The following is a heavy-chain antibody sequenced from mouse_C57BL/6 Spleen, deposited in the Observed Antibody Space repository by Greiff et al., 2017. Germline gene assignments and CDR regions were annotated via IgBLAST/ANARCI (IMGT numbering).Heavy chain of an antibody. J-gene: IGHJ1*03. CDR2: INPSNGGT. CDR1: GYTFTSYW. CDR3: ARGFSAWRYFDV. V-gene: IGHV1-53*01. Sequence: VQLQQSGTELVKPGASVKLSCKASGYTFTSYWMHWVKQRPGQGLEWIGNINPSNGGTNYNEKFKSKATLTVDKSSSTAYMQLSSLTSEDSAVYYCARGFSAWRYFDVWGTGTTVTVSS.